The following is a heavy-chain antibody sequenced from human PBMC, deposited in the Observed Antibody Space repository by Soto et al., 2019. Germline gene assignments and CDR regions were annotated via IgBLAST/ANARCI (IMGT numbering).Heavy chain of an antibody. CDR3: ARVSSSSRWYYYYSVTAF. Sequence: RVSEGAAEGKCGSYGVRWSRKKPGKGLDWVAVISYDGSNKYYADSVKGRFTISRDNSKNTLYLQMNSLRAEDTAVYYCARVSSSSRWYYYYSVTAFWVQRTTVLVS. J-gene: IGHJ6*02. D-gene: IGHD6-13*01. CDR1: EGKCGSYG. CDR2: ISYDGSNK. V-gene: IGHV3-30-3*01.